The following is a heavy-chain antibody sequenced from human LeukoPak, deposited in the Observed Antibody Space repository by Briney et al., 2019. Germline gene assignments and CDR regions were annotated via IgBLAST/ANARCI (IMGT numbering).Heavy chain of an antibody. CDR2: ISYDGSNK. CDR1: GFIFSSYG. V-gene: IGHV3-30*18. D-gene: IGHD5-24*01. Sequence: PGRSLRLSCAASGFIFSSYGVYWVRQAPGKGLEWVAVISYDGSNKYYGDSVKGRFTISRDNSKNTLYVQMNSLRAEDTAVYYCAKEMATIEHDYWGQGTLVTVSS. CDR3: AKEMATIEHDY. J-gene: IGHJ4*02.